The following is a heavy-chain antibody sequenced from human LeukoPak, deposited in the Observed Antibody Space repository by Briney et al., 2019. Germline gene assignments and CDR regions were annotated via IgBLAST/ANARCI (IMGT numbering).Heavy chain of an antibody. J-gene: IGHJ4*02. D-gene: IGHD5-18*01. CDR1: GFXFSDYS. CDR2: ISSSDNTI. CDR3: ARVHRGYSYGRLDY. V-gene: IGHV3-48*02. Sequence: GGSLRLSCAASGFXFSDYSINWVRQAPGKGLEWVSYISSSDNTIHYADSVKGRFTISRDNAKNSLYLEMNSLRDEDTAVYYCARVHRGYSYGRLDYWGQGTLVTVSS.